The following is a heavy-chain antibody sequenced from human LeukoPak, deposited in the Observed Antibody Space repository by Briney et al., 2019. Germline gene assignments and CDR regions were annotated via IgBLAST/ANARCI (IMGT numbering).Heavy chain of an antibody. J-gene: IGHJ4*02. V-gene: IGHV1-69*13. D-gene: IGHD6-13*01. CDR1: GYTFTIYD. Sequence: VASVKVSCKASGYTFTIYDINWVRQAPGQGLEWMGGIIPIFGTANYAQKFQGRVTITADESTSTAYMELSSLRSEDTAVYYCERAPDSSSWSFIFDYWGQGTLVTVSS. CDR2: IIPIFGTA. CDR3: ERAPDSSSWSFIFDY.